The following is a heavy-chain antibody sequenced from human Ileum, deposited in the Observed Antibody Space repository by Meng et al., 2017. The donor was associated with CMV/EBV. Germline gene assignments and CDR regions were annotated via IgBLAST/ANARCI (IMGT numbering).Heavy chain of an antibody. D-gene: IGHD2-15*01. Sequence: VQVGEAGGGVVQPGGSLILSCVTSGFPFNIYDMHWVRQAPGKGLDWVTCIRHDGSEDFYVDSVKGRFTISRDNSKNTLYLQMNSLRVDDSALYYCTKGGFDSWGQGTLVTVSS. CDR3: TKGGFDS. CDR2: IRHDGSED. J-gene: IGHJ4*02. CDR1: GFPFNIYD. V-gene: IGHV3-30*02.